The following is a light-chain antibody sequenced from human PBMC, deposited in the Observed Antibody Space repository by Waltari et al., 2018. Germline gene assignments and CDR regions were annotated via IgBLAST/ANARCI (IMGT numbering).Light chain of an antibody. CDR3: SSYTSSSTRVV. V-gene: IGLV2-14*01. CDR2: EVS. Sequence: QSALTQPASVSGSPGQSITLSCTGTSRDVGGYNYVSWYQHHPGKAPKLMIYEVSNRPSGVSNRFSGSKSGNTASLTISGLQAEDEADYYCSSYTSSSTRVVFGGGTKLTVL. J-gene: IGLJ2*01. CDR1: SRDVGGYNY.